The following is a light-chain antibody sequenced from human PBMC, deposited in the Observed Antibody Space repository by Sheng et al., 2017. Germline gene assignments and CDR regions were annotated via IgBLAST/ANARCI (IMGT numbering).Light chain of an antibody. J-gene: IGKJ5*01. Sequence: DIEMTQSPDSLAVSLGERATINCKASQSVLFSSNNKNYLTWYQXKPGQPPKLLIYWASTRESPGSLPISGSGXGTDFTLTISSLQAEDVAVYYCQQYYSTPITFGQGTRLEIK. V-gene: IGKV4-1*01. CDR3: QQYYSTPIT. CDR2: WAS. CDR1: QSVLFSSNNKNY.